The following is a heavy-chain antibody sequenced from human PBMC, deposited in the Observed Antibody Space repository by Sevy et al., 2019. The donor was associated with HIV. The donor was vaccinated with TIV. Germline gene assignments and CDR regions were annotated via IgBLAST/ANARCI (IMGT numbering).Heavy chain of an antibody. J-gene: IGHJ3*02. V-gene: IGHV3-7*01. Sequence: GGSRRLSVAASGFTFSSYWMSGVRQPPGKGLEGVANIKQDGSEKYYVASVKGRFTISRDNAKNSLYLQMNSLRAEDTAVYYCARERGRYCSSTSCYLDAFDIWGQGTMVTVSS. CDR1: GFTFSSYW. D-gene: IGHD2-2*01. CDR3: ARERGRYCSSTSCYLDAFDI. CDR2: IKQDGSEK.